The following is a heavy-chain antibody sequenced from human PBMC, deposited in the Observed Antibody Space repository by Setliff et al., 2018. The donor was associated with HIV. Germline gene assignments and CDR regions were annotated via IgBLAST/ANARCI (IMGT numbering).Heavy chain of an antibody. D-gene: IGHD3-3*01. Sequence: GSLRLSCAASGFTFNTYWMTWVRRAPGKGLEWVANIKQDGSEKYYADSVEGRFTISRDNAKNSLYLHMSSLRGEDTAIYYCARDRRYYNFWSGYSPYYFDSWGQGTLVTVSS. CDR3: ARDRRYYNFWSGYSPYYFDS. V-gene: IGHV3-7*01. J-gene: IGHJ4*02. CDR2: IKQDGSEK. CDR1: GFTFNTYW.